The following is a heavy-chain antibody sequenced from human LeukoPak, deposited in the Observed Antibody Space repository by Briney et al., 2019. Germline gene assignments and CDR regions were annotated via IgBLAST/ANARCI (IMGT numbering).Heavy chain of an antibody. V-gene: IGHV3-23*01. CDR1: GFTFSSYA. J-gene: IGHJ3*02. CDR3: AKDPLSGYYADAFDI. D-gene: IGHD3-22*01. CDR2: ISGSGGST. Sequence: GGSLRLSCAASGFTFSSYAMSWVHQAPGKGLEWVSAISGSGGSTYYADSVKGRFTISRGNSKNTLYLQMNSLRAEDTAVYYCAKDPLSGYYADAFDIWGQGTMVTVSS.